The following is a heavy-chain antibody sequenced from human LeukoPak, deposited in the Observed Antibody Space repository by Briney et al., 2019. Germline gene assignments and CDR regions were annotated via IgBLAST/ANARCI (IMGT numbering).Heavy chain of an antibody. Sequence: ASVKVSCKASGYTFTSYYMHWVRPAPGQELEWMEIINPSGGSTSYAQKFQGRVTMTRDTSTSTVYMELSSLRSEDTAVYYCARGYRIQLWLPPPGYWGQGTLVTVSS. CDR3: ARGYRIQLWLPPPGY. D-gene: IGHD5-18*01. CDR2: INPSGGST. V-gene: IGHV1-46*01. CDR1: GYTFTSYY. J-gene: IGHJ4*02.